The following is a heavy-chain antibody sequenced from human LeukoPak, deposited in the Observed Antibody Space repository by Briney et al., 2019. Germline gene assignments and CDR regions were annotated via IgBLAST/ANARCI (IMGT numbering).Heavy chain of an antibody. CDR3: ARDRYSSSWYAINY. Sequence: GGSLRLSCAASGFTFSSYAMHWVRQAPGKGLEWVAVISYDGSNKYYADSVKGRFTISRDNPKNTPYLQMNSLRAEDTAVYYCARDRYSSSWYAINYWGQGTLVTVSS. V-gene: IGHV3-30*04. CDR1: GFTFSSYA. CDR2: ISYDGSNK. J-gene: IGHJ4*02. D-gene: IGHD6-13*01.